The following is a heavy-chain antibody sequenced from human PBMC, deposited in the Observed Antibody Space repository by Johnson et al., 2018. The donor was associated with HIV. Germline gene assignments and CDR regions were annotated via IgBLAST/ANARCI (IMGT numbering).Heavy chain of an antibody. J-gene: IGHJ3*02. V-gene: IGHV3-74*01. Sequence: VQLVESGGGLVQPGGSLRLSCAASGFTFSSYWMHWVRQAPGKGLVWVSRVNSNGGSTYYATSVKGRFTISRDNSKNTLYLQMNSLRAEDTAVYYCANMDYGDYVHDAFDIWGQGTMVTVSS. CDR2: VNSNGGST. D-gene: IGHD4-17*01. CDR3: ANMDYGDYVHDAFDI. CDR1: GFTFSSYW.